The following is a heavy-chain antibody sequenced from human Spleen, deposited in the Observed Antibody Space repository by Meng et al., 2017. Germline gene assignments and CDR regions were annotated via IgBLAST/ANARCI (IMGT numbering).Heavy chain of an antibody. D-gene: IGHD1-1*01. CDR2: IYSGGNT. CDR1: GFTFSSYA. J-gene: IGHJ4*02. Sequence: GESLKISCAASGFTFSSYAMNWVRQAPGKGLEWVSVIYSGGNTYYADSVKGRLTISRDNSKNTVFLQMNSLRAEDSAVYYCARDGKTSTWYGPAIYSDYWGQGTLVTVSS. V-gene: IGHV3-66*01. CDR3: ARDGKTSTWYGPAIYSDY.